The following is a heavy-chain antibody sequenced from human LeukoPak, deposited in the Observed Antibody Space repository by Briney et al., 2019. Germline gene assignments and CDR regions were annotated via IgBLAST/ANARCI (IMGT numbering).Heavy chain of an antibody. CDR1: EFTFSAYW. Sequence: GGSLRLSCAASEFTFSAYWMHWVRQAPGKGLVWVSQINNDGSTTRYADSVKGRFTISRDNAENTLYLQMNSLRAEDAAVYYCARGYSSSWYNWLDPWGQGTLVTVSS. J-gene: IGHJ5*02. CDR2: INNDGSTT. D-gene: IGHD6-13*01. CDR3: ARGYSSSWYNWLDP. V-gene: IGHV3-74*01.